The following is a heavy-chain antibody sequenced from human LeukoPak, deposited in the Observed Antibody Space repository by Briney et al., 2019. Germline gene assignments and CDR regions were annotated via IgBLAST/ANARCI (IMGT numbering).Heavy chain of an antibody. J-gene: IGHJ4*02. CDR2: ISHDGNNK. CDR3: AKDDNCSGGSCYLVDY. D-gene: IGHD2-15*01. V-gene: IGHV3-30*18. Sequence: GGSLRLSCAASGFPFSDYGMYWVRQAPGKGLEWLAVISHDGNNKYYADSVKGRFTISRDNSKNTLYLQMNSLRAEDTAVYYCAKDDNCSGGSCYLVDYWGQGTLVTVSS. CDR1: GFPFSDYG.